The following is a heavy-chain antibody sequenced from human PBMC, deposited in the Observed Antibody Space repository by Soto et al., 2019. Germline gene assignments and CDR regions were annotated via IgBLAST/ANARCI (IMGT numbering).Heavy chain of an antibody. CDR1: GFNFDDYA. V-gene: IGHV3-9*01. Sequence: EVQLVESGGGLVQPGRSLRLSCAASGFNFDDYAMHWVRQAPGKGLEWVSGISWNSGSIGYADSVKGRFTISRDSAKNSLYLQMNSLRTEDTAFYYCAKDEGPCGSSSDYWGQGTLVTVSS. CDR2: ISWNSGSI. D-gene: IGHD6-6*01. CDR3: AKDEGPCGSSSDY. J-gene: IGHJ4*02.